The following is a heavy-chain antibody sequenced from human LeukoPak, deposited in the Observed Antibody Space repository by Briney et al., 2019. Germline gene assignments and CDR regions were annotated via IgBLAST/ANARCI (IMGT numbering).Heavy chain of an antibody. CDR3: ASSWNLDY. Sequence: GGSLRLSCVASGFTVSSNYMSWVRQAPGKGLEWVSVIYSGGSTYYAYSVKGRFTISRDNSKNTLYLQMNSLRAEDTAVYYCASSWNLDYWGQGTLVTVSS. D-gene: IGHD1-1*01. CDR2: IYSGGST. CDR1: GFTVSSNY. V-gene: IGHV3-53*01. J-gene: IGHJ4*02.